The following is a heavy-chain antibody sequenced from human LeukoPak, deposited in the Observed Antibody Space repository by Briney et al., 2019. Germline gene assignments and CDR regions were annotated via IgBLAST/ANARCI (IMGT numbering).Heavy chain of an antibody. Sequence: GGSLRLSCAASGFTFSSYGMHWVRQAPGKGLQWVAVISYDGSSEYYADSVKGRFIISRDNSKYTLYLQVNSLRAEDTAVYYCAKDSDIAVAGTDDAFDLWGQGTMVTVSS. CDR2: ISYDGSSE. D-gene: IGHD6-19*01. V-gene: IGHV3-30*18. CDR3: AKDSDIAVAGTDDAFDL. CDR1: GFTFSSYG. J-gene: IGHJ3*01.